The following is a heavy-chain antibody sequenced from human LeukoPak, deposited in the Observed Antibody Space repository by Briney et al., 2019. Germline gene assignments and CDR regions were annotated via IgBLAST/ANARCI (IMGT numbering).Heavy chain of an antibody. D-gene: IGHD3-3*01. CDR1: GYTFTGYY. CDR3: ARDPSGWSNYYYMDV. CDR2: INPNSGGT. V-gene: IGHV1-2*04. Sequence: ASVKVSCKASGYTFTGYYMHWVRQAPGQGLEWMGWINPNSGGTNYAQKFQGWVTMTRDTSISTAYMELSRLRSDDTAVYYCARDPSGWSNYYYMDVWGKGTTVTVSS. J-gene: IGHJ6*03.